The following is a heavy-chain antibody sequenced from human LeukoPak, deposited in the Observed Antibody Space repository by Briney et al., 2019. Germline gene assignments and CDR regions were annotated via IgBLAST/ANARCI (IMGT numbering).Heavy chain of an antibody. CDR3: ARASSNNHYYHSNTWFDP. CDR2: INHSGST. V-gene: IGHV4-34*01. Sequence: SETLPLTCAVYGGSFSGYYWSWIRQPPGKGLEWIGEINHSGSTNYNPSLKSRVTISVDTSKNQFSLKLSSVTAADTAVYYCARASSNNHYYHSNTWFDPWGQGTLVTVSS. CDR1: GGSFSGYY. D-gene: IGHD3-22*01. J-gene: IGHJ5*02.